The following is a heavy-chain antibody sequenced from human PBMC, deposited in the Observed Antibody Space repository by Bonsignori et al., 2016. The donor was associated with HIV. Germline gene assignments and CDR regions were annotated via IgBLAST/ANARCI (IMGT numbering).Heavy chain of an antibody. D-gene: IGHD3-10*01. CDR3: AKNIGPDGSGSYGSDN. Sequence: WIRQPPGKGLEWVSVIYSGVSSTYYADSVKGRFTISRDNSKNTLYLQMNSLRAEDTAVYYCAKNIGPDGSGSYGSDNWGQGTLVTVSS. CDR2: IYSGVSST. J-gene: IGHJ4*02. V-gene: IGHV3-23*03.